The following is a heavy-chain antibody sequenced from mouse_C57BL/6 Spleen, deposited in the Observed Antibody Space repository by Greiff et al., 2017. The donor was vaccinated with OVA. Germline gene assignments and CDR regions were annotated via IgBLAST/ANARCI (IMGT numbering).Heavy chain of an antibody. CDR3: ARGGTGAY. J-gene: IGHJ3*01. Sequence: QVQLQQSGAELVKPGASVKLSCKASGYTFTSYWMQWVKQRPGQGLEWIGEIDPSDSYTNYNQKFKGKATLTVDTSSSTAYMQLSSLTSEDSAVYYCARGGTGAYWGQGTLVTVSA. CDR2: IDPSDSYT. D-gene: IGHD3-1*01. V-gene: IGHV1-50*01. CDR1: GYTFTSYW.